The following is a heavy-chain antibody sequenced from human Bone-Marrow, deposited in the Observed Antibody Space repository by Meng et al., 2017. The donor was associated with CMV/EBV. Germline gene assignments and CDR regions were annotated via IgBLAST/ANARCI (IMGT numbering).Heavy chain of an antibody. J-gene: IGHJ4*02. CDR3: ARLGGGYSGYDLDY. Sequence: LRLSCAVYGGSFSGYYWSWIRQPPGKGLEWVGEINHSGSTNYNPSLKSRVTISVDTSKNQFSLKLSSVTAAATAVYYCARLGGGYSGYDLDYWGQGTLVTVSS. CDR2: INHSGST. V-gene: IGHV4-34*01. D-gene: IGHD5-12*01. CDR1: GGSFSGYY.